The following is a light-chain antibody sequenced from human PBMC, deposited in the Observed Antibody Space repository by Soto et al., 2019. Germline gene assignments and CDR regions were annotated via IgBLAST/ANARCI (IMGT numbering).Light chain of an antibody. J-gene: IGKJ1*01. Sequence: DIQMTQSPSTLSASVGDRVTITCRASQSISSCLAWYQQKPGKAPKFLIYDASSMESGVPSRFSGSGSGTEFTLTISSLQPDDFATYYCQQYSSYPWTFGQGTKVDIK. V-gene: IGKV1-5*01. CDR1: QSISSC. CDR2: DAS. CDR3: QQYSSYPWT.